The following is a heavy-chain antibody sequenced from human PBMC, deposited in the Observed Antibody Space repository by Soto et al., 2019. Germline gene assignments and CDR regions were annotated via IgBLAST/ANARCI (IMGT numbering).Heavy chain of an antibody. CDR2: IIPVYGTV. Sequence: QVQLVQSGTEVTKPGSSVQVSCKLSGGTFGHNGISWVRQVPGQGLEWLGGIIPVYGTVNYALKFLGKVSITADTSTSTGYMELSGLRPEDTALYCCARDGGVTGMTTILDYWGQGTLIHVS. V-gene: IGHV1-69*14. D-gene: IGHD2-8*02. CDR3: ARDGGVTGMTTILDY. CDR1: GGTFGHNG. J-gene: IGHJ4*02.